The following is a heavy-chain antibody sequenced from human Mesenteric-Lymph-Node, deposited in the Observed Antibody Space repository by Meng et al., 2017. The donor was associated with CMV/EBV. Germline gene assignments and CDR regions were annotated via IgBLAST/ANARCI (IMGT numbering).Heavy chain of an antibody. CDR3: ARGMVATGLARY. V-gene: IGHV1-8*01. D-gene: IGHD5-12*01. Sequence: SCKASGYTFSSYDINWVRQATGQGLEWMGWMNPNSGNTGYAQKFQGRVTMTRNTSISTAYMELSSLRSEDTAVYYCARGMVATGLARYWGQGTLVTVSS. CDR2: MNPNSGNT. J-gene: IGHJ4*02. CDR1: GYTFSSYD.